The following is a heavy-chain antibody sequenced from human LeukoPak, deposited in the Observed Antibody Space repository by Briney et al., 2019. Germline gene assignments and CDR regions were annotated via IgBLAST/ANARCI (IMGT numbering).Heavy chain of an antibody. D-gene: IGHD3-10*01. Sequence: ASVKVSCKASGYTFTSYYMHWVRQAPGQGLEWMGIINPSGGSTSYAQKFQGRVTMTRDTSTSTVYMELSSLRSEDTAVYYCARDLITMVRGVIRYYGMDVWGKGTTVIVSS. CDR1: GYTFTSYY. CDR2: INPSGGST. CDR3: ARDLITMVRGVIRYYGMDV. J-gene: IGHJ6*04. V-gene: IGHV1-46*01.